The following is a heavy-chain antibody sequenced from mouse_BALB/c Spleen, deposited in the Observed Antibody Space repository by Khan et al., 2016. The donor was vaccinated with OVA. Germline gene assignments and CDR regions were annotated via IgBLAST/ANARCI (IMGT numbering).Heavy chain of an antibody. J-gene: IGHJ2*01. CDR3: ARTYGSDFDN. CDR2: INPHIGET. Sequence: EVELVESGPELVKPGASVKISCKASGYSFTGYFMNWVMQSHGKSLEWIGRINPHIGETFYNQKFKGKATLTVDESSSTAHMELRSLTSEDAAVYYCARTYGSDFDNWGQGTTLTVSS. V-gene: IGHV1-20*01. D-gene: IGHD1-1*01. CDR1: GYSFTGYF.